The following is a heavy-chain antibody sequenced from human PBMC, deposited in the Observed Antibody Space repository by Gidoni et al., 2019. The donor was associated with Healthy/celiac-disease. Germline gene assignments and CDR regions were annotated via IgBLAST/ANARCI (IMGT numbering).Heavy chain of an antibody. J-gene: IGHJ4*02. D-gene: IGHD3-10*01. V-gene: IGHV1-8*01. CDR2: MNPNSGNT. CDR1: GYTFTSYD. Sequence: QVQLVQSGAEVKKPVASVKVSCKASGYTFTSYDINWVRQATGQGLEWMGWMNPNSGNTGYAQKFQGRVTMTRNTSISTAYMELSSLGSEDTAVYYCARVLLWFGEYHPYYFDYWGQGTLVTVSS. CDR3: ARVLLWFGEYHPYYFDY.